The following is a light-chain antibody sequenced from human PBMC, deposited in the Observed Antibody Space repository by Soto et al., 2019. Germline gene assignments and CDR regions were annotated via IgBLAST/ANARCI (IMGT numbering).Light chain of an antibody. V-gene: IGLV2-23*01. J-gene: IGLJ3*02. CDR1: SSDVGSYNL. CDR3: CSYAGSRV. CDR2: EGS. Sequence: QSALTQPASVSGSPGQSITISCTGTSSDVGSYNLVSWYQQHPGKAPKLRIYEGSKRPSGVSNRFSGSKSGNTASLTISGLQAEDDAHYYCCSYAGSRVFGGGTQLTVL.